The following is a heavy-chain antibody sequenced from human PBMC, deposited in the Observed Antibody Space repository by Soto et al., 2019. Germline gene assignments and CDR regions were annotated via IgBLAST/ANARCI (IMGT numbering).Heavy chain of an antibody. Sequence: GGSLRLSCAASGFSFVNYAMNWVRQAPGKGLEWVSGLSGSGTSTYYADSVKGRFTISRDNSRDTLFLQMSSLTADDTAVYYCAKATTNGGWFNPFDSWGQGALVTVSS. CDR3: AKATTNGGWFNPFDS. D-gene: IGHD6-19*01. CDR1: GFSFVNYA. V-gene: IGHV3-23*01. J-gene: IGHJ4*02. CDR2: LSGSGTST.